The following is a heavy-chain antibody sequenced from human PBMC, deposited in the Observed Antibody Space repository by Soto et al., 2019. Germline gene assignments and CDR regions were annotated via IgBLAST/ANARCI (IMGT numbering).Heavy chain of an antibody. J-gene: IGHJ5*02. D-gene: IGHD3-3*01. CDR1: VFSLSTSGVG. Sequence: SGPTLVNPTQTLTLTCTFSVFSLSTSGVGVGWIRQPPGKALEWLALIYWDDDKRYSPSLKSRLTITKDTSKNQVVLTMTNMDPVDTATYYCAHYYDFWSANNWFDPWGQGTLVTVSS. CDR3: AHYYDFWSANNWFDP. CDR2: IYWDDDK. V-gene: IGHV2-5*02.